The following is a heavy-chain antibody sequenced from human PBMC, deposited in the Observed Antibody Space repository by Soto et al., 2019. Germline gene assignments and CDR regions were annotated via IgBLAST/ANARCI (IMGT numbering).Heavy chain of an antibody. CDR2: ISDDGSNT. CDR3: AKGDGGAVFPAAIKV. D-gene: IGHD2-15*01. V-gene: IGHV3-30*18. Sequence: PGGSLRLSCAASGGPFSNYGIHWVRQAPGTGLEWITVISDDGSNTYYADSVKGRFTISRDNSKNILYLQMSSLRAEDTALYYCAKGDGGAVFPAAIKVWGQGTLVTVSS. J-gene: IGHJ4*02. CDR1: GGPFSNYG.